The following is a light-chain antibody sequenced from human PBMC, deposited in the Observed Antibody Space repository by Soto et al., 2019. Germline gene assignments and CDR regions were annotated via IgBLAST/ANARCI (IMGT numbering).Light chain of an antibody. CDR2: GAS. CDR1: QSVRRNC. J-gene: IGKJ2*03. V-gene: IGKV3-20*01. CDR3: HQYGGSPPHS. Sequence: IVLTQSPGTLSVSPGERATLSCRASQSVRRNCLAWYQQKPGQAPRLLIYGASNRATSIPDRFSGGGSGTDFTLTITRLEPEDLAVYYCHQYGGSPPHSFGQGTNLEIK.